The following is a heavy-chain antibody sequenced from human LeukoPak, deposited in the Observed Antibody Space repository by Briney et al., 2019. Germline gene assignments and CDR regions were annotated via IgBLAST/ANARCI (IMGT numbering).Heavy chain of an antibody. Sequence: GGSLRLSCAASGFTFNSYGMHWVRQAPGKGLEWVAFIRYDGNKKYYADSVKGRFTISRDNSKNALYLQMNSLRAEDTAVYYCARDGRLATFDYWGQGTLVTVSS. J-gene: IGHJ4*02. CDR1: GFTFNSYG. CDR2: IRYDGNKK. V-gene: IGHV3-30*02. CDR3: ARDGRLATFDY. D-gene: IGHD3-9*01.